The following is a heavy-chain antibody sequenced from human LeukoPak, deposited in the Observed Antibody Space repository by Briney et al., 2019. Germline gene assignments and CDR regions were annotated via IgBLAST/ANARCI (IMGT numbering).Heavy chain of an antibody. J-gene: IGHJ4*02. CDR1: GFTFSSYA. D-gene: IGHD5-18*01. CDR2: ISSNGGST. V-gene: IGHV3-64*01. Sequence: SGGSLRLSCAASGFTFSSYAMHWVRQAPGKGLEYVSAISSNGGSTYYANSVKGRFTISRDNPKNTLYLQMGSLRAEDMAVYYCATITAMATGFDYWGQGTLVTVSS. CDR3: ATITAMATGFDY.